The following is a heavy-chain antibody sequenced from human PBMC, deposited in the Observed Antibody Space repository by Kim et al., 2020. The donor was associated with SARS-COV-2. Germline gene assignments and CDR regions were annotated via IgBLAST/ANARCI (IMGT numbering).Heavy chain of an antibody. CDR3: ARGDTAMVFLSVWSYGMDV. Sequence: SVKVSCKASGGTFSSYAISWVRQAPGQGLEWMGGIIPMFGTANYAQKFQGRVTITADESTSTAYMELSSLRSEDTAVYYCARGDTAMVFLSVWSYGMDVWGQGTTVTVSS. CDR2: IIPMFGTA. CDR1: GGTFSSYA. V-gene: IGHV1-69*13. J-gene: IGHJ6*02. D-gene: IGHD5-18*01.